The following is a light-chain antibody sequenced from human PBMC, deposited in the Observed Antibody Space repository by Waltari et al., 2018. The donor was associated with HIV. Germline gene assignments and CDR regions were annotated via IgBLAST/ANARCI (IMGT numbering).Light chain of an antibody. V-gene: IGLV1-40*01. CDR1: NSNIGAGFD. CDR2: YNN. Sequence: QSALTQPPSVSGAPGQSVTISCSGSNSNIGAGFDVHWYQQVPGTAPRLLISYNNNRPSGVPDRCSGAKSGTSASLAINGLQSEDEADYYCQSYDSRLSGSVVFGGGTKVTVL. J-gene: IGLJ2*01. CDR3: QSYDSRLSGSVV.